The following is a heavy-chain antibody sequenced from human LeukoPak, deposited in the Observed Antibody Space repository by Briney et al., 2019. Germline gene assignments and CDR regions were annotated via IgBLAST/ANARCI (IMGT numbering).Heavy chain of an antibody. Sequence: KPGGSLRLSCAASGFTFRNVWMSWVRQAPGKGLEWVGRIKSKSDGETTQYAAPVKGRITTSRDDSRNTLYLHMDSLTTGDTAVYYCSTVLNGDTDYWGRGALVTVSS. CDR3: STVLNGDTDY. D-gene: IGHD7-27*01. CDR1: GFTFRNVW. V-gene: IGHV3-15*01. J-gene: IGHJ4*02. CDR2: IKSKSDGETT.